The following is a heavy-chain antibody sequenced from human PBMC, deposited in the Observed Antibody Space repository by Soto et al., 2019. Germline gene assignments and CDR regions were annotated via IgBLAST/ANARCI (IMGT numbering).Heavy chain of an antibody. CDR2: IYYSGGT. Sequence: SETLSLTCTVSGGSISSGDYYWSWIRQPPGKGLEWIGYIYYSGGTYYNPSLKSRVSISVDTSKNQFSLKLSSVTAADTAVYYCARVVIVATSHFYYGMDVWGPGTTVTVS. CDR3: ARVVIVATSHFYYGMDV. J-gene: IGHJ6*02. D-gene: IGHD2-21*01. V-gene: IGHV4-30-4*01. CDR1: GGSISSGDYY.